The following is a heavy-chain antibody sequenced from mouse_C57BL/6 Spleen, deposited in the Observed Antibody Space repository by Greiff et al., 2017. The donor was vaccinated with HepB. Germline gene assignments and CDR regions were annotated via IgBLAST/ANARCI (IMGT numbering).Heavy chain of an antibody. Sequence: QVQLQQPGAELVKPGASVKMSCKASGYTFTSYWITWVKQRPGQGLEWIGDIYPGSGSTNYNEKFKSKATLTVDTSSSTAYMQLSSLTSEDSAVYYCARGLLRYYYAIDYWGQGTSVTVSS. V-gene: IGHV1-55*01. CDR1: GYTFTSYW. D-gene: IGHD1-1*01. CDR2: IYPGSGST. J-gene: IGHJ4*01. CDR3: ARGLLRYYYAIDY.